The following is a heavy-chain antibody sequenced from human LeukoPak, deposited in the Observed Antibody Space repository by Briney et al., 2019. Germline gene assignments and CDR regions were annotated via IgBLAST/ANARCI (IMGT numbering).Heavy chain of an antibody. J-gene: IGHJ3*02. CDR3: AKAQGSLWFGDQSAFDI. V-gene: IGHV3-53*05. Sequence: HPGGSLRLSCAASGFTVSSNYMSWVRQAPGKGLEWVSVIYSGGSTYYADSVKGRFTISRDNSKNTLYLQMNSLRAEDTAVYYCAKAQGSLWFGDQSAFDIWGQGTMVTVSS. CDR1: GFTVSSNY. D-gene: IGHD3-10*01. CDR2: IYSGGST.